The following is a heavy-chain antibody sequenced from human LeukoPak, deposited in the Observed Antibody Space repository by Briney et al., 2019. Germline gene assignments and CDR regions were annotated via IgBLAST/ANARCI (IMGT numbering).Heavy chain of an antibody. Sequence: PGGSLRLSCADSGFTFSRYWMHWVRQPPGKGLVWVSCISADGSVTRYADSVKGRFTISRDNTKSMLYLQMHSLRAEDTAVYYCATAGGDGSRMGFDPWGQGTLVTVSS. CDR1: GFTFSRYW. J-gene: IGHJ5*02. D-gene: IGHD2-15*01. CDR2: ISADGSVT. CDR3: ATAGGDGSRMGFDP. V-gene: IGHV3-74*01.